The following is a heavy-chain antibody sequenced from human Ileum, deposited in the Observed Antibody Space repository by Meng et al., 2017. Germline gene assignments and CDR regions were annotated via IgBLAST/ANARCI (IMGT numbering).Heavy chain of an antibody. CDR2: VYNTGFT. J-gene: IGHJ4*02. Sequence: SETLSLTCNVSGYSISSGFYWPWIRKPPGKGLEWIGSVYNTGFTSYNPSLKSRVTISIDTSKNQFSLKLTSVTAADTAIYHCASRTTLTTPFQWGRGTQVTVSS. CDR3: ASRTTLTTPFQ. D-gene: IGHD4-11*01. CDR1: GYSISSGFY. V-gene: IGHV4-38-2*02.